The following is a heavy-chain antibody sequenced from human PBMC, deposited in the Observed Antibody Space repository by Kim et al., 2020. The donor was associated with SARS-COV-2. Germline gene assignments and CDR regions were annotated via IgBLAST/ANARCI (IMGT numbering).Heavy chain of an antibody. CDR3: ARGSGYNALDY. D-gene: IGHD5-12*01. J-gene: IGHJ4*02. Sequence: SETLSLTCSVSGGSITNSYWSWIRQPPGKGLEWIGYSHHSGTTNYHPSLKSRVTVSVDTSKIQISLKLSSVTAADTAVYYCARGSGYNALDYWGQGILVT. V-gene: IGHV4-59*13. CDR2: SHHSGTT. CDR1: GGSITNSY.